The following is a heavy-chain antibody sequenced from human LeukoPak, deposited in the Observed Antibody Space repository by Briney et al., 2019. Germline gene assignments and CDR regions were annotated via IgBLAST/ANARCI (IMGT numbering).Heavy chain of an antibody. CDR1: GVSISSGGYY. D-gene: IGHD3-10*01. V-gene: IGHV4-31*03. J-gene: IGHJ4*02. Sequence: SETLSLTCTVSGVSISSGGYYWSWIRQHPGKGLEWSVYIYYSGSTYYNPSPKSRVTISVDTSKNQFSLKLSSVTAADTAVYYCARVGYYCGSGSFKAYYFDYWGQGTLVTVSS. CDR2: IYYSGST. CDR3: ARVGYYCGSGSFKAYYFDY.